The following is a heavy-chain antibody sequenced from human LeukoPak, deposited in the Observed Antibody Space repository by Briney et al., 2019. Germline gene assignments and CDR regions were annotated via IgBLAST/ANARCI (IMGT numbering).Heavy chain of an antibody. D-gene: IGHD1-26*01. V-gene: IGHV3-53*01. CDR3: ARGLLAARDSD. CDR2: IYSGGST. Sequence: PGGSLRLSCAASGFTVSSNYMSWVRQAPGKGLEWVSIIYSGGSTYYADSVKGRFTISRDNSKNTLYLQMNSLRAEDTAVYYCARGLLAARDSDWGQGTLVTVSS. J-gene: IGHJ4*02. CDR1: GFTVSSNY.